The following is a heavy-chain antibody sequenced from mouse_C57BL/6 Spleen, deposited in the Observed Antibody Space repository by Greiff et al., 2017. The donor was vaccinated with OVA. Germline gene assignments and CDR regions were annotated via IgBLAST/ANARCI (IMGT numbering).Heavy chain of an antibody. D-gene: IGHD2-4*01. Sequence: EVKLQESGPGLVKPSQSLSLSCSVSGYSITSCYYWNWIRQFPGNKLEWMGYISYDGSNNYNPSLKNRISITRDTSKNQFFLKLNSVTTEDTATYYCARYYYDGYFDVWGTGTTVTVSS. CDR2: ISYDGSN. J-gene: IGHJ1*03. CDR3: ARYYYDGYFDV. CDR1: GYSITSCYY. V-gene: IGHV3-6*01.